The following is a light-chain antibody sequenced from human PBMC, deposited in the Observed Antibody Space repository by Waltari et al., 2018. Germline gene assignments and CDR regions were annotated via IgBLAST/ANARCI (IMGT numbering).Light chain of an antibody. CDR3: QSTDSSDSLFL. CDR1: TLAKKY. V-gene: IGLV3-25*03. J-gene: IGLJ2*01. Sequence: SHDLTQPPSVSVSPGQPARISCSGGTLAKKYVSWYQQRPGQAPVMLIYKDSVRPSEIPERVSASSSATTATLTITGVQAEDEADYYCQSTDSSDSLFLFGGGTKLTFV. CDR2: KDS.